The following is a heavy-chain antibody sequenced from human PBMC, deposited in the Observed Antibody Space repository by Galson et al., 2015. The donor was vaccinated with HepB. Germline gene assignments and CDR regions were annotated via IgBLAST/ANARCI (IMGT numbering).Heavy chain of an antibody. CDR3: AKDPYLYIALAGTMAGFDY. V-gene: IGHV3-30*18. Sequence: SLRLSCAASGFTFSNYGMHWVRQAPGKGLEWVAVISYDGSNKYYADSVKGRFTISRDNSKDTLYLQMNRLRAEDTALYYFAKDPYLYIALAGTMAGFDYWGQGTLVTVSS. CDR1: GFTFSNYG. CDR2: ISYDGSNK. J-gene: IGHJ4*02. D-gene: IGHD6-19*01.